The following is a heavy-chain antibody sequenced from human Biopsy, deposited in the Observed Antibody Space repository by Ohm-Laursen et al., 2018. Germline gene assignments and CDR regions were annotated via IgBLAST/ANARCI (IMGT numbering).Heavy chain of an antibody. CDR2: IFYDGSNT. V-gene: IGHV3-30*02. CDR1: GFTFNNYG. J-gene: IGHJ6*02. Sequence: SLRLSCSASGFTFNNYGMQWVRQAPGKGLEWVAFIFYDGSNTYYADSVKGRFTISRDNSRDTLYLQMSSLRAEDTAVSYCAKDRYNYTPIGGFSMDVWGQGTTVTVSS. CDR3: AKDRYNYTPIGGFSMDV. D-gene: IGHD5-18*01.